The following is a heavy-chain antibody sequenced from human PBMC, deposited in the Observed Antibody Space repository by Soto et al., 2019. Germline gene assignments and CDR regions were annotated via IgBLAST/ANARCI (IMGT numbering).Heavy chain of an antibody. CDR1: GFTFSSYS. D-gene: IGHD3-9*01. CDR3: ARAVRYDILTGYYYFDY. Sequence: PGGSLRLSCAASGFTFSSYSMNWVRQAPGKGLERVSYISSSSSTIYYADSVKGRFTISRDNAKNSLYLQMNSLRAEDTAVYYCARAVRYDILTGYYYFDYWGQGTLVTVSS. J-gene: IGHJ4*02. CDR2: ISSSSSTI. V-gene: IGHV3-48*01.